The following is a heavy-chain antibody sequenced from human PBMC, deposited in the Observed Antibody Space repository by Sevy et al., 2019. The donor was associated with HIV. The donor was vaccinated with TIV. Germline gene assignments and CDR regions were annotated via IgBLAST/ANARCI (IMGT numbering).Heavy chain of an antibody. Sequence: ASVKVSCKVSGRTLTQLSIHWVRQAPGKGLEWMGTFDPEDDEKIYAQKFQGRVTMTEDTSTDTAYMELSRLRSEDTAVYYCATTKDYYESSGYPFDYWRQGTLVTVSS. CDR1: GRTLTQLS. J-gene: IGHJ4*02. V-gene: IGHV1-24*01. CDR2: FDPEDDEK. D-gene: IGHD5-12*01. CDR3: ATTKDYYESSGYPFDY.